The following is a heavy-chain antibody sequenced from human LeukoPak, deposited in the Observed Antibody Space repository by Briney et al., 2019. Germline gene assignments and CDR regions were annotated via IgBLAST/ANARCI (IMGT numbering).Heavy chain of an antibody. CDR1: GGSISTYY. Sequence: PSEALSLTCTVSGGSISTYYWSWIRQPPGKRLEWIGYVYHSGSTNYNPSLTSRLTISVDTSKDQFSLNLRSVTAADTAVYYCARVGTSGTYDFWGQGTLVTVSS. D-gene: IGHD1-7*01. CDR3: ARVGTSGTYDF. J-gene: IGHJ4*02. V-gene: IGHV4-4*08. CDR2: VYHSGST.